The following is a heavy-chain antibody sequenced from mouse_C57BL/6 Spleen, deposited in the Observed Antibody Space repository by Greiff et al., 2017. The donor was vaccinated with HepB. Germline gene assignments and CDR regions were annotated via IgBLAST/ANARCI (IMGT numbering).Heavy chain of an antibody. Sequence: QVQLQQPGAELVRPGTSVKLSCKASGYTFTSYWMHWVKHRPGQGLEWIGVIDPSDSYTNYNQKFKGKATLTVDTSSSTAYMQLSSLTSEDSAVYYCAREGYYGSSPWFAYWGQGTLVTVSA. V-gene: IGHV1-59*01. CDR2: IDPSDSYT. CDR3: AREGYYGSSPWFAY. D-gene: IGHD1-1*01. J-gene: IGHJ3*01. CDR1: GYTFTSYW.